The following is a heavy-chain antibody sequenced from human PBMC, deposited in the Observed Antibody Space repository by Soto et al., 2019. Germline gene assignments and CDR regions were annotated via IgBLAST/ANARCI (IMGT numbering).Heavy chain of an antibody. V-gene: IGHV3-74*01. CDR1: GFTFSNDL. CDR3: ARERTSKGGMDV. J-gene: IGHJ6*02. CDR2: IIRGGSRV. Sequence: GGSLRLSCAASGFTFSNDLMNWVRQGPGKGLEWVSRIIRGGSRVSYADSVKGRFTIARDNAKNTLYLEMHSLTAEDTAVYYCARERTSKGGMDVWGQGPT.